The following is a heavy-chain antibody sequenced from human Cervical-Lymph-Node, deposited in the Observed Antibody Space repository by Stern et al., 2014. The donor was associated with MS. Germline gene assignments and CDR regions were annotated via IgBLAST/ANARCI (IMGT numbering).Heavy chain of an antibody. D-gene: IGHD4-17*01. V-gene: IGHV3-33*01. CDR2: IWFDDTHE. CDR1: GFNFSDYG. CDR3: ARGSYSDPNIFDY. J-gene: IGHJ4*02. Sequence: VQLVESGGGVVQPGRSLRLSCAASGFNFSDYGMHWVRRPPGKGLEWVAIIWFDDTHEYYEDSVKGRFTISRDKSENTLYLQMNSLRAEDTAVYYCARGSYSDPNIFDYWGQGILVTVSS.